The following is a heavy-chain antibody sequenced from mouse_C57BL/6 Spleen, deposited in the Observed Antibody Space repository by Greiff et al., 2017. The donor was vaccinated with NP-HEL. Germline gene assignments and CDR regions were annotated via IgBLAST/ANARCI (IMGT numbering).Heavy chain of an antibody. V-gene: IGHV1-80*01. CDR2: IYPGDGDT. Sequence: VQLQQSGAELVKPGASVKISCKASGYAFSSYWMNWVKQRPGKGLEWIGQIYPGDGDTNYNGKFKGKATLTADKSSSTAYMQLSSLTSEDSAVYFCARSTGTDYAMDYWGQGISVTVSS. J-gene: IGHJ4*01. CDR1: GYAFSSYW. CDR3: ARSTGTDYAMDY. D-gene: IGHD4-1*01.